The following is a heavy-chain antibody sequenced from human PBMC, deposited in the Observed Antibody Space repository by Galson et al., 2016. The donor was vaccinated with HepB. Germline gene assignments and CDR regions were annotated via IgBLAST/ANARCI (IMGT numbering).Heavy chain of an antibody. D-gene: IGHD3-10*01. CDR2: IYYGGTT. CDR1: GGSISSSSLY. V-gene: IGHV4-39*07. Sequence: ETLSLTCSVSGGSISSSSLYWAWIRQSPGKGLEWIGTIYYGGTTYYNPSLNSRVTISLDMSKNQFSLDLNSVTAADTAVFYCARGELALGFDYWGQGALVTVSS. CDR3: ARGELALGFDY. J-gene: IGHJ4*02.